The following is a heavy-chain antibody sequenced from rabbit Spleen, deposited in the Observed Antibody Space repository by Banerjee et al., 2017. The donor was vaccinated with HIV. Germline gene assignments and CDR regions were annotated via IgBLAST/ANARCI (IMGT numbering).Heavy chain of an antibody. CDR2: AYAGSSGST. CDR3: ARDGAGGSYFAL. Sequence: QSLQESGGGLVKPGASLTLTCKASGFSFNEFSFDSGYDMCWVRQAPGKGLEWVACAYAGSSGSTYSATWAKGRFTISKTSSTTVTLQMTSLTAADTATYFCARDGAGGSYFALWGPGTLVTVS. J-gene: IGHJ6*01. V-gene: IGHV1S40*01. CDR1: GFSFNEFSFDSGYD. D-gene: IGHD8-1*01.